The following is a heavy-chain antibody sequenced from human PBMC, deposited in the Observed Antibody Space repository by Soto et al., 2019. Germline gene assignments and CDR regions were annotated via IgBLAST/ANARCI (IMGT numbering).Heavy chain of an antibody. J-gene: IGHJ5*02. CDR3: TRRGRQSANWFDP. Sequence: QVQLVQSGAEVKTPGSSVKVSCKASGGTFNSFSIDWVRQAPGQGLEWMGGIIPMSGRPNYAQRFQGRVTFSADKSTNTLYMEVNNLTDEDTAVYYCTRRGRQSANWFDPWGQGTLVTVSS. CDR2: IIPMSGRP. CDR1: GGTFNSFS. V-gene: IGHV1-69*06.